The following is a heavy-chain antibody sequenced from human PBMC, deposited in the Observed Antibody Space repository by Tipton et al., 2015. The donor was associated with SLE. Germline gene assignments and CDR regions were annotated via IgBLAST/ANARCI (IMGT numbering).Heavy chain of an antibody. CDR1: GFNFITYS. J-gene: IGHJ3*02. CDR3: AGGFAEDPFDASDI. D-gene: IGHD2-15*01. Sequence: SLRLSCAASGFNFITYSMKWVRQAPGKGLEWVAVTSYDGSNKYYAASVRGRFTISRDNAKNSLYLQMNSLRAEDAAVYYCAGGFAEDPFDASDIWGQGTMVTVSS. V-gene: IGHV3-30*04. CDR2: TSYDGSNK.